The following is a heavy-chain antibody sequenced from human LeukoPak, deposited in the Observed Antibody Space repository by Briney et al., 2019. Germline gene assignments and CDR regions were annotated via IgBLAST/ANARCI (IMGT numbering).Heavy chain of an antibody. V-gene: IGHV1-18*01. D-gene: IGHD2-15*01. Sequence: AAVKVSCKASGYTFTSYGISWVRQAPGQGLEWMGWISAYNGNTNYAQKLQGRVTMTTDTSTSTAYMELRSLRSDDAAVYYCARCSGGSWCLDFQHWGQGTLVTVSS. J-gene: IGHJ1*01. CDR1: GYTFTSYG. CDR3: ARCSGGSWCLDFQH. CDR2: ISAYNGNT.